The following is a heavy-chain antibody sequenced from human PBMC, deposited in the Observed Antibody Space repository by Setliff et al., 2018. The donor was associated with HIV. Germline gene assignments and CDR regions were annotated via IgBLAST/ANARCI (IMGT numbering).Heavy chain of an antibody. CDR1: GVYISNYH. CDR3: ARLLEGPDYSSDFRYFDWFPDV. D-gene: IGHD3-9*01. V-gene: IGHV4-4*08. CDR2: IHTTGSP. J-gene: IGHJ4*02. Sequence: ETLSLTCTISGVYISNYHWGWIRQPPGRGLEWIGSIHTTGSPKNNPSLQSRVSISIDTAKSLFSLELSSVTAADTAVYYCARLLEGPDYSSDFRYFDWFPDVWGQGTLVTVSS.